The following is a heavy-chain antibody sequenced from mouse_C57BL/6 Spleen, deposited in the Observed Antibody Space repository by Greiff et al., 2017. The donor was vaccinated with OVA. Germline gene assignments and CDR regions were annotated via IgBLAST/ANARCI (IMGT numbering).Heavy chain of an antibody. CDR1: GFTFSSYA. CDR2: ISDGGSYT. Sequence: EVKVEESGGGLVKPGGSLKLSCAASGFTFSSYAMSWVRQTPEKRLEWVATISDGGSYTYYPDNVKGRFTISRDNAKNNLYLQMSHLKSEDTAMYYCARDRVYYYGLDYWGQGTTLTVSS. J-gene: IGHJ2*01. CDR3: ARDRVYYYGLDY. D-gene: IGHD1-1*01. V-gene: IGHV5-4*01.